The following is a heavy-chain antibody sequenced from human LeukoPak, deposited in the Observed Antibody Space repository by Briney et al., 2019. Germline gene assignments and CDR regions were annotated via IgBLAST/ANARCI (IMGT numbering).Heavy chain of an antibody. D-gene: IGHD3-9*01. CDR2: INPNSGGT. CDR3: ARDSLRYFDRRFDY. V-gene: IGHV1-2*02. J-gene: IGHJ4*02. CDR1: GYTFTGYY. Sequence: ASVKVSCKASGYTFTGYYMHWVRQAPGQGLEWMGWINPNSGGTNYAQKFQGRVTMTRDTSISTAYMELSRLRSDDTAVYYCARDSLRYFDRRFDYWGQGTLVTVSS.